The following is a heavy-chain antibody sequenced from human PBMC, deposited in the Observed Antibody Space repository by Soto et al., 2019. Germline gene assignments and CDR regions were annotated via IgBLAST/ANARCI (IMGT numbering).Heavy chain of an antibody. D-gene: IGHD3-16*01. CDR1: GITFRSHA. CDR2: ISGSGADT. CDR3: AIEYGGGIRMSTSYFDY. V-gene: IGHV3-23*01. Sequence: EVQLLESGGGLVQPGGSLRLSCAVSGITFRSHALSWVRQAPGKGLEWVSGISGSGADTHYADSVKGRFTISRDNSKNTLSLQMSSLRADDPAVYYCAIEYGGGIRMSTSYFDYWGRGTLVTVSS. J-gene: IGHJ4*02.